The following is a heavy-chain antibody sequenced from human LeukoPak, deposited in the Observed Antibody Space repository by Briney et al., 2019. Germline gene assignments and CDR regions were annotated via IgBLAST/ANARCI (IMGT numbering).Heavy chain of an antibody. CDR2: IYHSGST. CDR3: ARLYGVAFDI. CDR1: GYSISSGYY. J-gene: IGHJ3*02. V-gene: IGHV4-38-2*01. D-gene: IGHD3-16*01. Sequence: SETLSLTCAVSGYSISSGYYWGWIRQPPGEGLEWLGSIYHSGSTYYNPSLKSRVTISVDTSKNRFSLKLSSVTAADTAVYYCARLYGVAFDIWGQGTMVTVSS.